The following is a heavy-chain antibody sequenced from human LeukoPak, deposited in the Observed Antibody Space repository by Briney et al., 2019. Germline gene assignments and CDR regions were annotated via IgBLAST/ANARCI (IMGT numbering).Heavy chain of an antibody. CDR2: ISGSGGST. CDR1: GFTFSSYA. CDR3: AKDPGGKYGLYYFDY. Sequence: RGSLRLSCAAPGFTFSSYAMSWVRQAPGKGLEWVSAISGSGGSTYYADSVEGRFTISRDNSKNTLYLKMNSPRAEDTAVYYCAKDPGGKYGLYYFDYWGQGTLVTVSS. J-gene: IGHJ4*02. V-gene: IGHV3-23*01. D-gene: IGHD3-16*01.